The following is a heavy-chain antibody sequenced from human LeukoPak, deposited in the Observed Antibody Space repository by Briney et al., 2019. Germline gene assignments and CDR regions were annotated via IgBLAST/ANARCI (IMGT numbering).Heavy chain of an antibody. CDR2: IYYSGST. Sequence: SETLSLTCTVSGGSISNYYWSWTRQPPGKGLEWIGYIYYSGSTNYNPSLKSRVTMSVDTSKNQFSLKLSSVTAADTAVYYCARVKGGYYTPFDYWGQGTLVTVSS. V-gene: IGHV4-59*01. D-gene: IGHD3-3*01. J-gene: IGHJ4*02. CDR1: GGSISNYY. CDR3: ARVKGGYYTPFDY.